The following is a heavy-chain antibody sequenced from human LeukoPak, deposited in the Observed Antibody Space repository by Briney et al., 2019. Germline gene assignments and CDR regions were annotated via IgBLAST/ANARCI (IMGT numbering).Heavy chain of an antibody. V-gene: IGHV4-34*01. CDR2: INHSGST. Sequence: PSETLSFTCAVYGGSFSGYYWSWIRQPPGKGLEWIGEINHSGSTNYNPSLKSRVTISVDTSKNQFSLKLSSVTAADTAVYYCARHFWSGYPFDYWGQGTLVTVSS. CDR1: GGSFSGYY. J-gene: IGHJ4*02. CDR3: ARHFWSGYPFDY. D-gene: IGHD3-3*02.